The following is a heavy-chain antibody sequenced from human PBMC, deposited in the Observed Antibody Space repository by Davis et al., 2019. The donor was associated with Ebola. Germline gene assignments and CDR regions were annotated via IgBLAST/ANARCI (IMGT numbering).Heavy chain of an antibody. V-gene: IGHV3-21*01. CDR1: GFTFSSYS. Sequence: GESLKILCAASGFTFSSYSMNWVRQAPGKGLEWVSSIGSSSTYMYYADSVKGRFTISRDNANNSLYLQMHSLRAEDAAVYYCAGVSAMVYYFDDWGQGTLVTVSS. D-gene: IGHD5-18*01. J-gene: IGHJ4*02. CDR2: IGSSSTYM. CDR3: AGVSAMVYYFDD.